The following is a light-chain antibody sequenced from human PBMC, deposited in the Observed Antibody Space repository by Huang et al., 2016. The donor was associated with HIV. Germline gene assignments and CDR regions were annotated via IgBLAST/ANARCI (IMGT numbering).Light chain of an antibody. J-gene: IGKJ4*01. Sequence: VVLTQSPLYLSVTLGQPATISCRSSQSLIHSNGNTYLNWFQQRSGQSPRRLISQVSRRDSGVPDRFSGSGSGTDFTLKISRVEAEDVGVYYCMQGTHLFTFGGGTRVDIK. CDR3: MQGTHLFT. CDR2: QVS. V-gene: IGKV2-30*02. CDR1: QSLIHSNGNTY.